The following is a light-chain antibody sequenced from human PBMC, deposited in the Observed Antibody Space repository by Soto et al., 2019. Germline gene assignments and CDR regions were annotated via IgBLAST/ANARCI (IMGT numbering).Light chain of an antibody. J-gene: IGLJ1*01. V-gene: IGLV2-23*02. CDR3: CSYAGSSTLV. CDR2: EVS. Sequence: QSALTHPASVSGSPGQSITSSCTGTSSDVGSYNLVSWYQHHPGKAPKLIIYEVSKRPSGVSNRFSGSKSGNTASLTISGLQAEDEADYYCCSYAGSSTLVFGTGTKLTVL. CDR1: SSDVGSYNL.